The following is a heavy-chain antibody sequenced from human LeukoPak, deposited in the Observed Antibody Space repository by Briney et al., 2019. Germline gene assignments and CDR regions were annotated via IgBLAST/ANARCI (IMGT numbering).Heavy chain of an antibody. CDR3: ARFIIREHVDY. D-gene: IGHD1/OR15-1a*01. Sequence: GGSLRLSCAASGFTFSSYAMHWVRRAPGKGLEWVAVISYDGSNKYYADSVKGRFTISRDNSKNTLYLQMNSLRAEDTAVYYCARFIIREHVDYWGQGTLVTVSS. CDR2: ISYDGSNK. J-gene: IGHJ4*02. CDR1: GFTFSSYA. V-gene: IGHV3-30*04.